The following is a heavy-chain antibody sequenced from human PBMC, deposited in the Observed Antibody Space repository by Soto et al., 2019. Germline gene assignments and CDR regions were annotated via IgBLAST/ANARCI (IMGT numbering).Heavy chain of an antibody. D-gene: IGHD4-17*01. CDR3: TAPGRGLRSDWGVFDP. CDR1: GFTFSNAW. V-gene: IGHV3-15*01. Sequence: EVQLVESGGGLVEPGGSLRLSCAASGFTFSNAWMSWVRQAPGKGPEWVGRIKSKRDGGTTDYTEPVKGRFTISRDDSKNTLYLQLNSLKPEDTAVYYCTAPGRGLRSDWGVFDPWGQGTLVTVSS. J-gene: IGHJ5*02. CDR2: IKSKRDGGTT.